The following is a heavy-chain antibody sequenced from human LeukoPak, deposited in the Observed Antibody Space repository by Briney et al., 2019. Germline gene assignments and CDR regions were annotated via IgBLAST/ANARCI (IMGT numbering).Heavy chain of an antibody. D-gene: IGHD2-2*03. Sequence: GASVKVSCMASGYTFTSYGISWVRQAPGQGLEWMGWISAYNGNTNYAQKLQGRVTMTTDTSTSTAYMELRSLRSDDTAVYYCARDYGMDIVVVPAAISVTRFDYWGQGTLVTVSS. J-gene: IGHJ4*02. CDR3: ARDYGMDIVVVPAAISVTRFDY. V-gene: IGHV1-18*01. CDR1: GYTFTSYG. CDR2: ISAYNGNT.